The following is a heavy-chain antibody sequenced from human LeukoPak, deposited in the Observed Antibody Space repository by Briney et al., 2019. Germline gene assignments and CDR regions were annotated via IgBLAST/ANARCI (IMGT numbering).Heavy chain of an antibody. CDR2: IIQDGNEK. D-gene: IGHD3-16*01. V-gene: IGHV3-7*01. CDR1: GFPFSNYW. Sequence: GGSLRLSCAASGFPFSNYWMTWVRQAPGKGLEWVANIIQDGNEKNYVGSVKGRFTISRDNAKNSVSLQMNRLRVEDTAVYYCAREGASAISHAFDIWGQGTMVTVSS. J-gene: IGHJ3*02. CDR3: AREGASAISHAFDI.